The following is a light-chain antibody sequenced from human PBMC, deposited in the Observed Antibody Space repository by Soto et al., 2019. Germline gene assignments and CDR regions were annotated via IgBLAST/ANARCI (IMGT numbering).Light chain of an antibody. J-gene: IGKJ4*01. CDR1: QSVLYSPHNKNY. CDR2: WAS. V-gene: IGKV4-1*01. Sequence: DIVMTQSPDSLAVSLGERATINCKSSQSVLYSPHNKNYLAWYQQKPGQPPKLLIYWASTRESGVPDRFSGSGSGTDFTLTISSLQAEDVAVYYCQQYYSTLLLTFGGGTKVEIK. CDR3: QQYYSTLLLT.